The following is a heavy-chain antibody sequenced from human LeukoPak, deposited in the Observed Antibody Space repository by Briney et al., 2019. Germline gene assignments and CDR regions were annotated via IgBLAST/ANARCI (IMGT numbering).Heavy chain of an antibody. Sequence: ASVKVSWKASGLTFSSSAMQWVRQARGQRLEWIGWIVGGSGTTNYAQKLQDRVTITRDMSTGTAYMELSSLRFEDTAVYYCAADPRGCSLHRGMSGLDPWGQGTLVTVSS. V-gene: IGHV1-58*02. J-gene: IGHJ5*02. CDR1: GLTFSSSA. CDR3: AADPRGCSLHRGMSGLDP. D-gene: IGHD3-10*01. CDR2: IVGGSGTT.